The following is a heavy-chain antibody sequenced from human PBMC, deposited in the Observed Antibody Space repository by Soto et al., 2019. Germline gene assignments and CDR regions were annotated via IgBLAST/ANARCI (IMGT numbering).Heavy chain of an antibody. CDR2: ISGSGGST. D-gene: IGHD6-13*01. CDR3: AKRAAEPLTYYYYYYYMDV. Sequence: PGGSLRLSCAASGFTFSSYAMSWVRQAPGKGLEWVSAISGSGGSTYYADSVKGRFTISRDNSKNTLYLQMNSLRAEDTAVYYCAKRAAEPLTYYYYYYYMDVWGKGTTVTVSS. V-gene: IGHV3-23*01. CDR1: GFTFSSYA. J-gene: IGHJ6*03.